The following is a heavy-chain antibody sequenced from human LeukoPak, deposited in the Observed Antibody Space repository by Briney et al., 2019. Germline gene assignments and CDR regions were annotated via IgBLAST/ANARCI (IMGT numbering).Heavy chain of an antibody. CDR1: GGSISSYY. V-gene: IGHV4-59*01. CDR3: ARGSRGYSYGYDY. D-gene: IGHD5-18*01. J-gene: IGHJ4*02. CDR2: IYYSGST. Sequence: PSETLSLTCTVSGGSISSYYWSWIRQPPGKGLEWIGYIYYSGSTNYNPSPKSRVTISVDTSKNQFSLKLSSVTAADTAVYYCARGSRGYSYGYDYWGQGTLVTVSS.